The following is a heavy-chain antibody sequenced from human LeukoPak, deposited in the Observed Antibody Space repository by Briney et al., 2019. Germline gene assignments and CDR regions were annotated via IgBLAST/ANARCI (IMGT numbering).Heavy chain of an antibody. V-gene: IGHV3-23*01. Sequence: GGSLRLSCVASGFTFTKCAMSWIRQAPGKGLEWVAIITATGDTAYYADSVKGRFTISRDNSRNTVYMQMDSLRAEDTAIYYCAGDRNSDWYSPLDYWGQGSQVTVS. CDR1: GFTFTKCA. CDR3: AGDRNSDWYSPLDY. CDR2: ITATGDTA. D-gene: IGHD6-19*01. J-gene: IGHJ4*02.